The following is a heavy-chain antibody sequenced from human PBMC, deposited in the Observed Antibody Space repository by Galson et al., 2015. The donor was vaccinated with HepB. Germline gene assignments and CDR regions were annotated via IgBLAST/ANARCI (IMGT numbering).Heavy chain of an antibody. Sequence: SVKVSCKASGYTFTGYYMHWVRQAPGQGLEWMGWINPNSGGTNYAQKFQGRVTMTRDTSISTAYMELSRLRSDDTAVYYCARDFAGYGGNGGYWGQGTLVTVSS. J-gene: IGHJ4*02. D-gene: IGHD4-23*01. CDR1: GYTFTGYY. CDR3: ARDFAGYGGNGGY. CDR2: INPNSGGT. V-gene: IGHV1-2*02.